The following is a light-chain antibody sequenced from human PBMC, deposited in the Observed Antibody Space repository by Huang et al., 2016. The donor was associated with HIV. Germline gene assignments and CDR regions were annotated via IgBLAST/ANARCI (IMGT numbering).Light chain of an antibody. J-gene: IGKJ4*01. CDR1: QNVNTN. Sequence: IVLTQSPATLSLSPGERATLSCRASQNVNTNLAWYQQKPGQPPRLLIYGASTRATGIPAKFSGSGSVTEFTLTISSLQSEDFAVFYCEQYDVWPLTFGGGTKVEIK. CDR3: EQYDVWPLT. CDR2: GAS. V-gene: IGKV3-15*01.